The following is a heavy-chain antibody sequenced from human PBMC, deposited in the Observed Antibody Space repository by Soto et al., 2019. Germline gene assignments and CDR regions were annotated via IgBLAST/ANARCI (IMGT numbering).Heavy chain of an antibody. D-gene: IGHD2-15*01. J-gene: IGHJ6*02. Sequence: QVQLVESGGGVVQPGTSVRLSCVASNFAFNSHGIHWVRQAPGKGLEWVAVIWYDRTPKYYADSVKGRFTASGDKSKNNFILHMSDLRPDDSAVYYCATLCSGGSCPPEDVWGQGTTVTVSS. V-gene: IGHV3-33*01. CDR1: NFAFNSHG. CDR2: IWYDRTPK. CDR3: ATLCSGGSCPPEDV.